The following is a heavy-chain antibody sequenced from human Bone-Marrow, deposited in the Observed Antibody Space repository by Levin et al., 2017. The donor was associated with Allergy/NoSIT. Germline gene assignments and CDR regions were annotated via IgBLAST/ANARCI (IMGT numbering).Heavy chain of an antibody. D-gene: IGHD3-22*01. CDR2: ISGSGGST. V-gene: IGHV3-23*01. J-gene: IGHJ4*02. CDR3: AKSSRGDYYDSSGYYYFDY. Sequence: GESLKISCAASGFTFSSYAMSWVRQAPGKGLEWVSAISGSGGSTYYADSVKGRFTISRDNSKNTLYLQMNSLRAEDTAVYYCAKSSRGDYYDSSGYYYFDYWGQGTLVTVSS. CDR1: GFTFSSYA.